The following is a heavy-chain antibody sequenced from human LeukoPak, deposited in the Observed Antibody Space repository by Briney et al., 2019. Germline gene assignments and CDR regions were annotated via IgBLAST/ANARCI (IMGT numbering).Heavy chain of an antibody. CDR2: INSDGTTT. V-gene: IGHV3-74*01. CDR1: GFTFSSYW. CDR3: AREGRREYQLLH. Sequence: GGSLRLSCAASGFTFSSYWMHWVRQAPGKGLVWVSNINSDGTTTTYADSVKGRFTISRDNSKNTLYLQMNSLRAEDTAVYYCAREGRREYQLLHWGQGTLVTVSS. D-gene: IGHD2-2*01. J-gene: IGHJ4*02.